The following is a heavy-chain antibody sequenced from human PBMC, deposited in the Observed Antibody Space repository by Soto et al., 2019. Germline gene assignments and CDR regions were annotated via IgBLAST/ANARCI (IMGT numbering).Heavy chain of an antibody. J-gene: IGHJ6*02. V-gene: IGHV3-11*01. CDR1: GFIFSDYY. CDR2: ISGNGRST. Sequence: PGGSLRLSCATSGFIFSDYYMHWIRQAPGKGLEWISYISGNGRSTYYADSAKGRFTISRDNSKNTLYLQMNSLRAEDTAVYYCAKDQGRGKTWIQVQRGPLYYYYGMDVWGQGTTVTVSS. CDR3: AKDQGRGKTWIQVQRGPLYYYYGMDV. D-gene: IGHD5-18*01.